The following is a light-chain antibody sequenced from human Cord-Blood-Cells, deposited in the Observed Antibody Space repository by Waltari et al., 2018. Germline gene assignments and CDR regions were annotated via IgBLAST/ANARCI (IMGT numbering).Light chain of an antibody. J-gene: IGLJ1*01. CDR3: CSYAGSSPYV. CDR1: SSDVGSYNL. Sequence: QSALTQPAAVSGSPGQSITISCTGTSSDVGSYNLVSWYQQHPGKAPKLMIYEVSKRPSWVSNRFSCAKSGNTASLTISGLQAEDEADYYCCSYAGSSPYVFGTGTKVTVL. CDR2: EVS. V-gene: IGLV2-23*02.